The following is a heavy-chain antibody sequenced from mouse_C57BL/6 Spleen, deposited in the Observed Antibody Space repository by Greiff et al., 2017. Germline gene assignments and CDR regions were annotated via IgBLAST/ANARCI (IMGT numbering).Heavy chain of an antibody. CDR1: GFSLTSYG. CDR3: ASYYGSSYPYYYAMDY. D-gene: IGHD1-1*01. J-gene: IGHJ4*01. V-gene: IGHV2-2*01. Sequence: VKLVESGPGLVQPSQSLSITCTVSGFSLTSYGVHWVRQSPGKGLEWLGVIWSGGSTDYNAAFISRLSISKDNSKSQVFFKMNSLQADDTAIYYCASYYGSSYPYYYAMDYWGQGTSVTVSS. CDR2: IWSGGST.